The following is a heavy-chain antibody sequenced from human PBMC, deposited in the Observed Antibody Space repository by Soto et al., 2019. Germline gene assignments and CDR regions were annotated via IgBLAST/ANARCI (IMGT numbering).Heavy chain of an antibody. CDR2: IYYSGST. D-gene: IGHD2-2*01. CDR1: GGSISSSSYY. CDR3: ARPCAFSSTSCIMGGMDV. J-gene: IGHJ6*02. V-gene: IGHV4-39*01. Sequence: SETLSLTCTVSGGSISSSSYYWGWIRQPPGKGLEWIGSIYYSGSTYYNPSLKSRVTISVDTSKNQSSLKLSSVTAADTAVYYCARPCAFSSTSCIMGGMDVWGQGTVVTVSS.